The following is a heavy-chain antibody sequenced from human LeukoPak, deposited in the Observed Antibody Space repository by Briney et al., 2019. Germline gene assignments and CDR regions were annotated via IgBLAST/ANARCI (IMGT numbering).Heavy chain of an antibody. CDR1: GFTFSSYA. J-gene: IGHJ3*02. CDR3: AREGCSSASCPRGDAFDI. D-gene: IGHD2-2*01. CDR2: ISGSGGST. Sequence: GGSLRLSCAASGFTFSSYAMSWVRQAPGKGLEWVSAISGSGGSTYYADSVKGRFTISRDNSKNTLYLQMNSLRVEDTAVYYCAREGCSSASCPRGDAFDIWGQGTLVTVSS. V-gene: IGHV3-23*01.